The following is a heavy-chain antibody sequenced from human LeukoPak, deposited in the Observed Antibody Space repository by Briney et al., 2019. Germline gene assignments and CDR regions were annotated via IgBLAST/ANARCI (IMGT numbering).Heavy chain of an antibody. CDR1: GFTFSSYS. V-gene: IGHV3-21*01. D-gene: IGHD6-6*01. J-gene: IGHJ4*02. CDR3: ARFEATAARLDFDY. Sequence: GGSLRLSCAASGFTFSSYSMNWVRQAPGKGLEWVSSISSSSSYIYYADSVKGRFTISRDNAKNSLYLQMNSLRAEDTAVYYCARFEATAARLDFDYWGQGTLVTVSS. CDR2: ISSSSSYI.